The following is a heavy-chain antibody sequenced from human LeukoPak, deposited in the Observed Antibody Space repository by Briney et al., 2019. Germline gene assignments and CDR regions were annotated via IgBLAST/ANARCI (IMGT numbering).Heavy chain of an antibody. D-gene: IGHD1-7*01. CDR3: ASGTVGNYALDY. CDR2: IGTSSNNI. Sequence: GGSLTLSCAASGLTFSRYNMNWVRQAPGKGLEWVSSIGTSSNNIYYTDSVKGRFTISRDNAKNSLYLQVDSLRVEDMAVYFCASGTVGNYALDYWGQGTLVTVSS. CDR1: GLTFSRYN. V-gene: IGHV3-21*01. J-gene: IGHJ4*02.